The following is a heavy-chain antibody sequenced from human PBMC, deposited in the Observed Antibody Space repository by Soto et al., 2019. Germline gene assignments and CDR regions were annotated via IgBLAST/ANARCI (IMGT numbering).Heavy chain of an antibody. D-gene: IGHD3-22*01. CDR3: ARDTRSSGYSNWFDP. V-gene: IGHV4-30-2*01. CDR1: GGSISSGGYS. J-gene: IGHJ5*02. CDR2: IYHSGST. Sequence: PSETLSLTCAVSGGSISSGGYSWSWIRQPPGKGLEWIGYIYHSGSTYYNPSLKSRVTISVDRSKNQFSLKLSSVTAADTAVYYCARDTRSSGYSNWFDPWGQGTLVTVSS.